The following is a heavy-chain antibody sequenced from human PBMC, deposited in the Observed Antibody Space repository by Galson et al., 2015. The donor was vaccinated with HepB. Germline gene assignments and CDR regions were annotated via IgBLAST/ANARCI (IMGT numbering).Heavy chain of an antibody. J-gene: IGHJ6*02. Sequence: SVKVSCKASGYTFSSYDVNWVRLATGQGLEWMGWMNPKSGNTGYAQKFQGRVTMTRDTAINTAYMELSGLRSEDTAVYYCAREPTYTGSGDSLDVWGQGTTVTVSS. CDR1: GYTFSSYD. V-gene: IGHV1-8*01. D-gene: IGHD1-26*01. CDR3: AREPTYTGSGDSLDV. CDR2: MNPKSGNT.